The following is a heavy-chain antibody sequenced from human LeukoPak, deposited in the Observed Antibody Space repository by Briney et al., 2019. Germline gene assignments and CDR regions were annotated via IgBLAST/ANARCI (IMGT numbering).Heavy chain of an antibody. D-gene: IGHD5-24*01. CDR1: GFPFRSFA. CDR3: ARGAARMVEMATIISFEY. CDR2: ISYDGSNK. V-gene: IGHV3-30*04. J-gene: IGHJ4*02. Sequence: GGSLRLSCAASGFPFRSFAMHWVRRAPGKGLEWVAVISYDGSNKKYADSVKGRFTISRDNSKNTLFLQMNSLRGEDTAVYYCARGAARMVEMATIISFEYWGQGILVTVSS.